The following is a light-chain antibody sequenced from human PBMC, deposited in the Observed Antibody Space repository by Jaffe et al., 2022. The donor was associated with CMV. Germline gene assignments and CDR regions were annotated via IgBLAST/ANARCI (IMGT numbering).Light chain of an antibody. CDR3: SSYAGSNTWV. J-gene: IGLJ3*02. CDR1: SSDVGGYNY. V-gene: IGLV2-8*01. Sequence: QSALTQPPSASGSPGQSVTISCAGTSSDVGGYNYVSWYQQHPGKAPKLMIYEVNKRPSGVPDRFSGSKSGNSASLTVSGLQAEDEADYLCSSYAGSNTWVFGGGTKLTVL. CDR2: EVN.